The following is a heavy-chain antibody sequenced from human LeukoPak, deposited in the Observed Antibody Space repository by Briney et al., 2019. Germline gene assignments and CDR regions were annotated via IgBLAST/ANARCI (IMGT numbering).Heavy chain of an antibody. CDR1: GFPFSAYD. V-gene: IGHV3-13*01. Sequence: PGGSLRLSCETSGFPFSAYDMHWVRQAPGKGLESVSAFGSAGDTYYPGAVRGRFTISRDYAKNSLYLQMNSLRTGDTAVYFCVRGALPGDNWYFDLWGRGTLVTVAS. J-gene: IGHJ2*01. CDR3: VRGALPGDNWYFDL. CDR2: FGSAGDT.